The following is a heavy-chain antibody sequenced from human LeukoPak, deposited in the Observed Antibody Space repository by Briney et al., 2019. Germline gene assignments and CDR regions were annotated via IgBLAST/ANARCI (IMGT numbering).Heavy chain of an antibody. D-gene: IGHD3-10*01. V-gene: IGHV3-23*01. J-gene: IGHJ4*02. CDR1: GFTFSSYA. CDR2: ISGSGGST. CDR3: AKQQWFGELIDC. Sequence: GGSLRLSCAASGFTFSSYAMSWVRQAPGKGLEWVSAISGSGGSTYYADSVKGRFAISRDNSKNTLYLQINSLRAEDTAVYYCAKQQWFGELIDCWGQGALVTVSS.